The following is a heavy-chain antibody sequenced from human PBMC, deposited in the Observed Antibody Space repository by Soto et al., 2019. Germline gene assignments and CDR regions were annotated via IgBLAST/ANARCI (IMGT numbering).Heavy chain of an antibody. Sequence: SETLSLTCAVYGGSFSGYYWSWIRQPPGKGLEWIGEINHSGSTNYNPSLKSRVTISVDTSKNQFSLKLSSVTAADTAVYYCARGSTYYDFWSGYYRACPFDYWGQGTLVTVSS. D-gene: IGHD3-3*01. V-gene: IGHV4-34*01. CDR2: INHSGST. CDR1: GGSFSGYY. CDR3: ARGSTYYDFWSGYYRACPFDY. J-gene: IGHJ4*02.